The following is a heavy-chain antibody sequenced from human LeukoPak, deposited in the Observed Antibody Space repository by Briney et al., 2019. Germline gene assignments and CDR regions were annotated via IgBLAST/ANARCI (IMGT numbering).Heavy chain of an antibody. J-gene: IGHJ6*03. CDR3: ARPPPILSGPRGNYYYMDV. CDR1: GGSFSGYY. Sequence: SETLSLTCAVYGGSFSGYYWTWIRQPPGKGLEWIGEMNHSGSANYNPSLKSRVTISVDTSKNQCSLRLSSVTAEDTAVYYCARPPPILSGPRGNYYYMDVWGKGTTVTVSS. CDR2: MNHSGSA. D-gene: IGHD3-10*01. V-gene: IGHV4-34*01.